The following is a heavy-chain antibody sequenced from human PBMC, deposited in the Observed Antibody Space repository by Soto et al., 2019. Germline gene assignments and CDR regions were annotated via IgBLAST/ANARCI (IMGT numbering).Heavy chain of an antibody. Sequence: QVQLVESGGGVVQPGTSLRLSCAASGFTFSSHGMHWVRQAPGKGPEWVAVLWYDGSTKYYADSVRGRFSISRDNAKNTLYLQMSSLRVEDTAVYHCVRWGNWKVPDHWGQGTLVTVSS. CDR1: GFTFSSHG. J-gene: IGHJ4*02. D-gene: IGHD1-1*01. CDR2: LWYDGSTK. V-gene: IGHV3-33*01. CDR3: VRWGNWKVPDH.